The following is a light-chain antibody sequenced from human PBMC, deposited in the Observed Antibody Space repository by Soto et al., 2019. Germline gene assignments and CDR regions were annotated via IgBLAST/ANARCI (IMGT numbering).Light chain of an antibody. J-gene: IGKJ3*01. V-gene: IGKV3-15*01. CDR3: QQYNNWPPFT. CDR2: DAS. CDR1: QSVGSK. Sequence: EIVMTQSPTTLSVSPGERASLSCRASQSVGSKLAWYQHKPGQAPRLLLYDASTRATGFPARFSGSGSGTEFTLTISILQPEDFAVYYCQQYNNWPPFTCGPGTKVDIK.